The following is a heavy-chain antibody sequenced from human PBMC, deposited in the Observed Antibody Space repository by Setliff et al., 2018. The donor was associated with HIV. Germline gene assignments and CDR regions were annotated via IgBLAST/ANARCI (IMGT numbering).Heavy chain of an antibody. D-gene: IGHD3-16*01. V-gene: IGHV4-61*09. CDR2: IYASGST. Sequence: SETLSLTCTVSGGSISSGNHYWAWIRQPAGKRLEWIGHIYASGSTYYNPSLNSRASISVDTSNSQVSLRLTAVTAADTAVYYCAREIPFRGNANMWDYYAMDVWGQGITVTVSS. J-gene: IGHJ6*02. CDR1: GGSISSGNHY. CDR3: AREIPFRGNANMWDYYAMDV.